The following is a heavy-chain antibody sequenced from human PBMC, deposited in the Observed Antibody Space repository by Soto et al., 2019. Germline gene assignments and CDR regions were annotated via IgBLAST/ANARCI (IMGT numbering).Heavy chain of an antibody. CDR3: AREIYPGIAVAGRDY. V-gene: IGHV1-18*01. CDR1: GYTFTSYG. Sequence: ASVKVPCKASGYTFTSYGISWVRQAPGQGLEWMGWISAYNGNTNYAQKLQGRVTMTTDTSTSTAYMELRSLRSDDTAVYYCAREIYPGIAVAGRDYWGQGTLVTVSS. D-gene: IGHD6-19*01. CDR2: ISAYNGNT. J-gene: IGHJ4*02.